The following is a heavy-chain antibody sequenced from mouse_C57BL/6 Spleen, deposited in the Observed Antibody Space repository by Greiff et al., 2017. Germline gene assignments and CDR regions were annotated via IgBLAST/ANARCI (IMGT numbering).Heavy chain of an antibody. V-gene: IGHV14-3*01. CDR2: IDPASGST. J-gene: IGHJ4*01. CDR1: GFNIKNTY. Sequence: EVQLQQSVAELVRPGASVKLSCTASGFNIKNTYMPWVKQRPEQGLEWIGRIDPASGSTKYAAKFQGKATMTVDTSSNTAYLQLSSLTSEDTAIYSWASGVYPRSYARDYWGQGTSVTVSS. CDR3: ASGVYPRSYARDY. D-gene: IGHD1-3*01.